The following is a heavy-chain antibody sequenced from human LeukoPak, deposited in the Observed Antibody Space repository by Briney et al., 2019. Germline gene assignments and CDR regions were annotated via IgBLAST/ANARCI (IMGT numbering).Heavy chain of an antibody. CDR1: GFAFSTYA. D-gene: IGHD3-22*01. Sequence: GRSLRLSCAPSGFAFSTYAVNGGRRAPGKGLEWGSTISGSGDSTYYADSVKGRFTISRDNSKDTLYLQMSSVRVDDTAVYYCARDRGRYYDSRGFYWGYYFDSWGQGILVTVST. CDR2: ISGSGDST. V-gene: IGHV3-23*01. J-gene: IGHJ4*02. CDR3: ARDRGRYYDSRGFYWGYYFDS.